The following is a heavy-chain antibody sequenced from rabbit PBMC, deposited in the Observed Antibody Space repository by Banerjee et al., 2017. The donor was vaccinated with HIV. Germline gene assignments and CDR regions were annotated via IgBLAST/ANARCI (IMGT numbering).Heavy chain of an antibody. V-gene: IGHV1S45*01. CDR3: ARRNADYDYGLDL. J-gene: IGHJ3*01. Sequence: QEQLVESGGGLIQPGGSLKLSCTASGVSFSNYNFMCWVRQAPGKGLEWIACIDTGSRDFTYYASWAKGRFTISKTSSTTVTLQMTSLTVADTATYFCARRNADYDYGLDLWGPGTLVTVS. D-gene: IGHD6-1*01. CDR2: IDTGSRDFT. CDR1: GVSFSNYNF.